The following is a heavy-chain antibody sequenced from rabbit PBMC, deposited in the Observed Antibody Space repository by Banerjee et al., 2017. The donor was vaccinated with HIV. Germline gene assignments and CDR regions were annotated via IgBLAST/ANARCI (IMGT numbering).Heavy chain of an antibody. CDR3: ARNYDDYGDYYFNL. D-gene: IGHD2-1*01. CDR1: GFTLSSYW. V-gene: IGHV1S45*01. J-gene: IGHJ4*01. CDR2: IYGGSSGST. Sequence: LEESGGGLVQPEGSLALTCKASGFTLSSYWMYWVRQAPGKGLEWIGCIYGGSSGSTYYANWAKGRFTISKTSSTTVTLQMTSLTAADTATYFCARNYDDYGDYYFNLWGPGTLVTVS.